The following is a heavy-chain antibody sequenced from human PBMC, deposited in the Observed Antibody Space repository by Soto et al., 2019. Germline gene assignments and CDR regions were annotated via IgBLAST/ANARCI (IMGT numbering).Heavy chain of an antibody. CDR1: GFTFSSNS. D-gene: IGHD5-12*01. Sequence: EVQLLESGGDLIQPGGSLRLSCAASGFTFSSNSFTWVRQAPGKGLEYVSGISIGGDKTWHADSVKGRFTVSRANSKNTVYLQLNSLRGEDTAVYYCAKWDGYGDHGGQGPRVTVSS. CDR2: ISIGGDKT. V-gene: IGHV3-23*01. J-gene: IGHJ5*02. CDR3: AKWDGYGDH.